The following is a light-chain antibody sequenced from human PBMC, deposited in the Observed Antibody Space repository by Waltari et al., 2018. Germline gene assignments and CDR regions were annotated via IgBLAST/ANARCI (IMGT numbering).Light chain of an antibody. Sequence: EIVMTPHPLPLSVPPGQPAPVSCKSSQSLLKSNGKTYWYWYLQRPGQSRQLLRDEVSGRFAGVPDRFSGSGSGTDFTLKISRVEAEDVGVYYCMQGGFSFGPGTKVDIK. CDR3: MQGGFS. V-gene: IGKV2-29*03. CDR1: QSLLKSNGKTY. CDR2: EVS. J-gene: IGKJ3*01.